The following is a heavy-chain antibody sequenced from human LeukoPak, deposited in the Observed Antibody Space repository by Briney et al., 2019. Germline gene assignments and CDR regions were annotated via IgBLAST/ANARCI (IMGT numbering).Heavy chain of an antibody. D-gene: IGHD3-3*01. Sequence: GASVKVSCKASGYTFTSYGISWVRQAPGQGLEWMGWISTYNGNTNYVQKLQGRVTMTTDTSTGTAYMELRSLRSDDTAVYYCARLSNGFWSGRPGVYYYYYMDVWGKGTTVTVSS. V-gene: IGHV1-18*01. CDR2: ISTYNGNT. CDR3: ARLSNGFWSGRPGVYYYYYMDV. CDR1: GYTFTSYG. J-gene: IGHJ6*03.